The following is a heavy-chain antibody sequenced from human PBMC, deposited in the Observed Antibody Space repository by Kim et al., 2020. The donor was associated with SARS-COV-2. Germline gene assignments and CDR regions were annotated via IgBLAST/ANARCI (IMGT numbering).Heavy chain of an antibody. D-gene: IGHD1-26*01. J-gene: IGHJ4*02. CDR1: GYTFTSYG. CDR3: ARVLPTEVGATEYYFDY. CDR2: ISAYNGNT. Sequence: ASVKVSCKASGYTFTSYGISWVRQAPGQGLEWMGWISAYNGNTNYAQKLQGRVTMTTDTSTSTAYMELRSLRSDDTAVYYCARVLPTEVGATEYYFDYWGQGTLVTVSS. V-gene: IGHV1-18*01.